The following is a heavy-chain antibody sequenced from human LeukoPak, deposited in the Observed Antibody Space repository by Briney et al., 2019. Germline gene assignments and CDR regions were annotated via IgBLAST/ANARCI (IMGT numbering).Heavy chain of an antibody. Sequence: TGGSLRLSCAASGFTFSSYWMHWVRQAPGKGLVWVSRINSDGSSTSYADSVKGRFTISRDNAKNTLYLQMNSLRAEDTAVYYCARESYQLLCYYTDVWGKGTTVTVSS. D-gene: IGHD2-2*01. CDR3: ARESYQLLCYYTDV. CDR2: INSDGSST. J-gene: IGHJ6*03. CDR1: GFTFSSYW. V-gene: IGHV3-74*01.